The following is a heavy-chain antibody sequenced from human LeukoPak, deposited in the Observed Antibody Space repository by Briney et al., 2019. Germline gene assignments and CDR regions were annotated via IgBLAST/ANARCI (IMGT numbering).Heavy chain of an antibody. CDR1: GYTFTSYG. V-gene: IGHV1-18*01. J-gene: IGHJ4*02. D-gene: IGHD3-3*01. Sequence: ASVKVSCRASGYTFTSYGISWVRQAPGQGLEWMGWISAYNGNTNYAQKLQGRVTMTTDTSTSTAYMELRSLRSDDTAVYYCASQRITIFGVAYSSFDYWGQGTLVTVSS. CDR3: ASQRITIFGVAYSSFDY. CDR2: ISAYNGNT.